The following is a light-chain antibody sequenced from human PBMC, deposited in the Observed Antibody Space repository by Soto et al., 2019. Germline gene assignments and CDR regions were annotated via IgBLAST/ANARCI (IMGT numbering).Light chain of an antibody. J-gene: IGLJ2*01. CDR1: SSNIGSNT. V-gene: IGLV1-44*01. CDR3: VAWDDSLNGYVV. Sequence: QSVLTQPPSASGTPGQWVTISCSGSSSNIGSNTVNWYQQLPGTAPKLDIYSNNQRPSGVPDRFSGSKSGTSASLAISGLQSEDEADYYCVAWDDSLNGYVVYGGGTKLTVL. CDR2: SNN.